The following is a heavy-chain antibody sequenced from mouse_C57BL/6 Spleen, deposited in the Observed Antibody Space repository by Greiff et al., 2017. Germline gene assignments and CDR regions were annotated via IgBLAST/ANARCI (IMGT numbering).Heavy chain of an antibody. CDR1: GYTFTSYW. CDR3: ARESGSGYSYFDY. D-gene: IGHD3-2*02. Sequence: QVQLQQPGAELVRPGSSVKLSCKASGYTFTSYWMHWVKQRPIQGLEWIGNIDPSDSETHYNQKFKDKATLTVDKSSSTACMQLSSLTSEDSAVYYCARESGSGYSYFDYWGQGTTLTVSS. CDR2: IDPSDSET. V-gene: IGHV1-52*01. J-gene: IGHJ2*01.